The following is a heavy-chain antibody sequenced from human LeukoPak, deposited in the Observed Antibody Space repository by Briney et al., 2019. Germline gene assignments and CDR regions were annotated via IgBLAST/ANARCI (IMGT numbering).Heavy chain of an antibody. D-gene: IGHD1-1*01. CDR1: GGSIGSYY. CDR3: VRLQPNTGEWAFDI. CDR2: ISNSGST. V-gene: IGHV4-59*01. J-gene: IGHJ3*02. Sequence: PSETLSLTCTVSGGSIGSYYWSWIRQPPGEGLEWIGYISNSGSTNYNPSLKSRVTISVDTSKNQLSLKLSSVTAADTAVYHCVRLQPNTGEWAFDIWGQGTMVSVSS.